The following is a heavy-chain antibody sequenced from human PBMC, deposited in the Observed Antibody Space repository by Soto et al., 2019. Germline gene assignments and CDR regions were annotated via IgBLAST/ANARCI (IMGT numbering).Heavy chain of an antibody. J-gene: IGHJ4*01. CDR3: VRDRYSYGSGVAK. V-gene: IGHV4-38-2*02. CDR1: GDSLSHRYF. Sequence: RSDTLSLTCTVAGDSLSHRYFWGWIRQCGERGVACVGTIYHSGTTYYNSSLKSPVIMSIDTHKNQFPLNLKFVTAAYTADYCFVRDRYSYGSGVAKWGHGTLVTVSS. CDR2: IYHSGTT. D-gene: IGHD5-18*01.